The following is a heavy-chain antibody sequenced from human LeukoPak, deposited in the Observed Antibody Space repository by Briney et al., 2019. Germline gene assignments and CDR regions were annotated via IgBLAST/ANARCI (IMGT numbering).Heavy chain of an antibody. CDR1: GFTVSRNY. CDR2: IYSADSA. V-gene: IGHV3-53*01. Sequence: GGSLRLSCAASGFTVSRNYMSWVRQAPGKGLEWVSVIYSADSAYYADSVRGRFTISRDNSKITLYLQMNSLRADDTAVYYCAREVGGGATNYFDYWGQGTLVTVSS. D-gene: IGHD1-26*01. J-gene: IGHJ4*02. CDR3: AREVGGGATNYFDY.